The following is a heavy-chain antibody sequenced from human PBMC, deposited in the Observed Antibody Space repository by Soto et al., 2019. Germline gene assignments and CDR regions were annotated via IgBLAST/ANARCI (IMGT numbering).Heavy chain of an antibody. Sequence: EVQLVEAGGDLVQPGGSLRLSCAASGFTFSGHWMAWFRQDPGKGLEWVANIKQDGSVKYYVDSLKVRFTISRDNAKNSLYLQMHSLRAEDTAVYFCATESYYHWQYGGQGTLVTVSS. CDR3: ATESYYHWQY. CDR1: GFTFSGHW. J-gene: IGHJ4*02. D-gene: IGHD3-9*01. CDR2: IKQDGSVK. V-gene: IGHV3-7*01.